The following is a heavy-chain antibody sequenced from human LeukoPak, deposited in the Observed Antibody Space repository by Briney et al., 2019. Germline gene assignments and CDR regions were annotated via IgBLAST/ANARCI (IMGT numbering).Heavy chain of an antibody. J-gene: IGHJ3*02. Sequence: PSGGSLRLSCAASGFTFTMFGMNWVRQAPGKGLEWVSYIDGHSGIIYYADSVQGRFTISRNNAKDSVFLQMNGLRVDDTAVYYCARTYDFGRGPPGDAFDNWGQGTLVTVPS. V-gene: IGHV3-48*01. CDR3: ARTYDFGRGPPGDAFDN. D-gene: IGHD3-3*01. CDR2: IDGHSGII. CDR1: GFTFTMFG.